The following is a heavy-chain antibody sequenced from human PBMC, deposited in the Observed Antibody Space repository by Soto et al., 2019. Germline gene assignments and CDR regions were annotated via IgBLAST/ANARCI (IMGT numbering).Heavy chain of an antibody. D-gene: IGHD3-22*01. Sequence: GGSLRLSCAASGFTFSSYAMSWVRQAPGKGLEWVSAISGSGGSTYYADSVKGRFTISRDNSKNTLYLQMNSLRAEDTAVYYCAKYYDSSGYSERGAFDIWGQGTMVTVSS. CDR3: AKYYDSSGYSERGAFDI. J-gene: IGHJ3*02. CDR2: ISGSGGST. V-gene: IGHV3-23*01. CDR1: GFTFSSYA.